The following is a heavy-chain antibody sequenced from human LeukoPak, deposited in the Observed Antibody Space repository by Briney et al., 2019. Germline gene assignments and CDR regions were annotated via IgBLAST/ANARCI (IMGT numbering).Heavy chain of an antibody. J-gene: IGHJ3*02. CDR2: ITSSSTYI. V-gene: IGHV3-21*04. Sequence: GGSLRLSCAASGFTFNNYNMNWVRQAPGKALEWVSSITSSSTYIFYADSVKGRFTISRDNSKNTLYLQMNSLRAEDTAVYYCARGGSYLSAFDIWGQGTMVTVSS. D-gene: IGHD1-26*01. CDR3: ARGGSYLSAFDI. CDR1: GFTFNNYN.